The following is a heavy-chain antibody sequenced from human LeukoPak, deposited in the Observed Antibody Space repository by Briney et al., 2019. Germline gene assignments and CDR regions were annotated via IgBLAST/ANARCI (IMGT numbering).Heavy chain of an antibody. CDR2: IHYSGRT. CDR3: ATEVAPSDHYYYYGMDV. J-gene: IGHJ6*02. CDR1: GGSINSNY. D-gene: IGHD5-12*01. Sequence: SETLSLTCTVSGGSINSNYWSWVRQPPGKGLEWIGYIHYSGRTNYNPSLKSRVTISVDTSKNQFPLKLSSVTAADTAVYYCATEVAPSDHYYYYGMDVWGQGTTVTVSS. V-gene: IGHV4-59*01.